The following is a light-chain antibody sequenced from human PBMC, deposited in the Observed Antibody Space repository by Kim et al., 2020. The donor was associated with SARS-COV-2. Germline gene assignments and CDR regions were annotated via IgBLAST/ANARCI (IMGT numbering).Light chain of an antibody. Sequence: DIQMTQSPSTLSASVGDRVTITCRASQSISSWLAWYQQKPGEAPKLLIYKASSLESGVPSRFSGSGSGTEFTLTISSLQPDDFATYYCQQYNSYSWTFGRGTKVDIK. CDR3: QQYNSYSWT. CDR1: QSISSW. CDR2: KAS. J-gene: IGKJ1*01. V-gene: IGKV1-5*03.